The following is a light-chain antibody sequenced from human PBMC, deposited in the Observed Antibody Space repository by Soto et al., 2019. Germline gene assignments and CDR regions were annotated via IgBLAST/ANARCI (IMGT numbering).Light chain of an antibody. CDR1: QSISSW. V-gene: IGKV1-5*03. CDR2: KAS. CDR3: QQYNSYSRT. Sequence: DIQMTQSPSTLSASVGDRVTITCRASQSISSWLAWYQQKPGKAPKLLIYKASSLESGVPSRFSGSGSGKEFTLTISSLQPDDFATYYCQQYNSYSRTLGQGTKVDXK. J-gene: IGKJ1*01.